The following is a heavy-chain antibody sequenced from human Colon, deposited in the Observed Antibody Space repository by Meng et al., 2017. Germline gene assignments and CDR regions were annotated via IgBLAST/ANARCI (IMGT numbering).Heavy chain of an antibody. CDR1: AGSFSTGGYY. J-gene: IGHJ4*02. CDR2: IYYSGST. CDR3: ARVRRSGDDFDY. D-gene: IGHD1-26*01. V-gene: IGHV4-31*01. Sequence: VHLLQVGPGQLKHPTTRPPPARASAGSFSTGGYYWIWIRQLPGKGLEWIGYIYYSGSTYYNPSLRSLVSISVDTSKNQFSLRLTSVTAADTAVYYCARVRRSGDDFDYWGQGTLVTVSS.